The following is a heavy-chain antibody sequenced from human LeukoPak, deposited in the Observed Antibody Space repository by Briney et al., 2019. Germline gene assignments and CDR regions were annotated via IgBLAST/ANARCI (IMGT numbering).Heavy chain of an antibody. CDR2: IYSDGNT. CDR3: ARDFQWLVLS. V-gene: IGHV3-53*01. D-gene: IGHD6-19*01. CDR1: GFTVSSIY. J-gene: IGHJ5*02. Sequence: GGSLRLSCAVSGFTVSSIYMSWVRQAPGKGLEWVSFIYSDGNTYYADSVKGRFTLSRDSSRNTLYLQMNSLRAEDTAVYYCARDFQWLVLSWGQGTLVTVSS.